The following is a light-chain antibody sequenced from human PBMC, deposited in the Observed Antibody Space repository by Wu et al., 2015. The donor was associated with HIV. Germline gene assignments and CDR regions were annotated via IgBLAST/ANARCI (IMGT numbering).Light chain of an antibody. CDR2: GAS. CDR3: HQYGRSPPFT. Sequence: EIGMTQSPGTLSVFPGERATLSCRASQSVSSNLAWYQQKPGQAPRLLIYGASTRATGIPARFSGSGSGIDFTLTIDSLEPEDFAVYYCHQYGRSPPFTFGPGTKVDIK. J-gene: IGKJ3*01. CDR1: QSVSSN. V-gene: IGKV3-15*01.